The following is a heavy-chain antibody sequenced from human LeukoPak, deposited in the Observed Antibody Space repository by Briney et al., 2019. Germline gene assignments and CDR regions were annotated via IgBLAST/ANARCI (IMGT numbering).Heavy chain of an antibody. CDR1: GGSFSGYY. V-gene: IGHV4-34*01. CDR2: INHSGST. D-gene: IGHD5-24*01. Sequence: SETLSLTCAVYGGSFSGYYWSWIRQPPGKGLEWIGEINHSGSTNYNPSLKSRVTISVDTSKNQFSLKLGSVTAADTAVYYCARGKWLQLDYWAREPWSPSPQ. CDR3: ARGKWLQLDY. J-gene: IGHJ4*02.